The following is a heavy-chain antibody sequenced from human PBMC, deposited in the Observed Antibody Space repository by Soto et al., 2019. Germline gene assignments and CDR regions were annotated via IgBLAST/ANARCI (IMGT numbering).Heavy chain of an antibody. CDR3: ERDKRDLRFLEWSYYFDY. D-gene: IGHD3-3*01. J-gene: IGHJ4*02. Sequence: QVQLVESGGGVVQPGRSLRLSCAASGFTFSSSAMHWVRQAPGKGLEWVAVISYDGSNKYYADSVTGRFTISRDNSKNTMSLQMNSLRAEDTSVYYCERDKRDLRFLEWSYYFDYWGQGTLVTVSS. CDR2: ISYDGSNK. CDR1: GFTFSSSA. V-gene: IGHV3-30-3*01.